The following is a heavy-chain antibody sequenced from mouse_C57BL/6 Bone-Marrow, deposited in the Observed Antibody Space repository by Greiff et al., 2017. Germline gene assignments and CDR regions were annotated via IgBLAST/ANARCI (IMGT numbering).Heavy chain of an antibody. CDR1: GYSLTRDY. J-gene: IGHJ2*01. Sequence: EVQLQESGPGLAKPSQPLSLTCSVTGYSLTRDYWNWIRKFPGNKLEYMGYISYRGSTYYNPSLKSRISITRDTSKNQSYLQLNSVTTEDTATYYCARTGPTSYFAYWGQGTTLTVSS. CDR3: ARTGPTSYFAY. V-gene: IGHV3-8*01. CDR2: ISYRGST. D-gene: IGHD4-1*01.